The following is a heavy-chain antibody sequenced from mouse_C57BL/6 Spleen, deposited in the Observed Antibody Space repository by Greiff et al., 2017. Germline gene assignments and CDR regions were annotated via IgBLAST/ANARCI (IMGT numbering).Heavy chain of an antibody. CDR3: AATGDGAFAY. V-gene: IGHV1-42*01. D-gene: IGHD4-1*02. Sequence: VQLQQSGPELVKPGASVKISCKASGYSFTGYYMNWVKQSPEKSLEWIGEINPSTGGTTYNQKFKAKATLTVYKSTSTAYMQLKSLTSEDSAVYYCAATGDGAFAYWGQGTLVTVSA. CDR1: GYSFTGYY. CDR2: INPSTGGT. J-gene: IGHJ3*01.